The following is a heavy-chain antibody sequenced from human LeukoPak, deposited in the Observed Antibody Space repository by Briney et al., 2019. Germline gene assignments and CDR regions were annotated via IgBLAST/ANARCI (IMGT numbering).Heavy chain of an antibody. V-gene: IGHV1-2*02. CDR3: ARCRSSSSYDAFDI. CDR2: INPNSGDT. CDR1: GYTFTGQF. Sequence: ASVKVSCKASGYTFTGQFIHWVRQAPGQGLEWMGWINPNSGDTNCAQKFQGRVTMTRDTSISTAYMELSRLTSEDTAVYYCARCRSSSSYDAFDIWGQGTMVTVSS. D-gene: IGHD6-13*01. J-gene: IGHJ3*02.